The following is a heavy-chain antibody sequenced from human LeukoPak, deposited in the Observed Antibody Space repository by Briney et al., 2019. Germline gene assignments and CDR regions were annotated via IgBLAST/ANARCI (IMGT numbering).Heavy chain of an antibody. Sequence: PGGSLRLSCAASGFTFSTYGMHWVRQAPGKGLEWVAFMRYDGSNKYYADSVKGRFTISRDNSKNTLYLQMYSLRAEDTAVYYCARGGLVYGIIRYYYYYMDVWGKGTTVTVSS. CDR1: GFTFSTYG. D-gene: IGHD6-19*01. CDR3: ARGGLVYGIIRYYYYYMDV. CDR2: MRYDGSNK. V-gene: IGHV3-30*02. J-gene: IGHJ6*03.